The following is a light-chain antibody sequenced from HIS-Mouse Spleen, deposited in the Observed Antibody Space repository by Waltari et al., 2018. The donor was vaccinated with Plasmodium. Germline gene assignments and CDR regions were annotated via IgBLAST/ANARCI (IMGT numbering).Light chain of an antibody. J-gene: IGLJ3*02. CDR2: EGS. V-gene: IGLV2-23*03. CDR3: CSYAGSSTFV. Sequence: QSALTQPASVSGSPGQPITIPCTRPSRDVRSYTLVSWYQQHPGQTPKLMIYEGSKRPSGVSNRFSGSKSGNTASLTISGLQAEDEADYYCCSYAGSSTFVFGGGTKLTVL. CDR1: SRDVRSYTL.